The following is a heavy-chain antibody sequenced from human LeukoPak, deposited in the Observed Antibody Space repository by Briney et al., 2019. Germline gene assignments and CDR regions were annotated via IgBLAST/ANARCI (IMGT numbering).Heavy chain of an antibody. D-gene: IGHD5-24*01. J-gene: IGHJ4*02. V-gene: IGHV4-34*01. Sequence: SETLSLTCAVYGGSFSGYYWSWIRQPPGKGLEWIGEINHSGSTNYNPSLKSRVTISVDTSKNQFSLKLSSVTAADTAVHYCARGPKRWLHRGGYFDYWGQGTLVTVSS. CDR1: GGSFSGYY. CDR3: ARGPKRWLHRGGYFDY. CDR2: INHSGST.